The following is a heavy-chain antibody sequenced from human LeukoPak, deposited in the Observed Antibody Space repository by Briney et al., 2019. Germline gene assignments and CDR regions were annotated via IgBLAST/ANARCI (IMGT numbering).Heavy chain of an antibody. J-gene: IGHJ3*02. D-gene: IGHD3-3*01. V-gene: IGHV3-53*01. Sequence: GGSLRLSCAASGFTASGNYMSWVRQAPGKGLEWVSVIYSGGSGGITYYADSVKGRFSISRHNSKNTLYLQMNSLRAEDTAVYYCAKTVAERARFWSGPIILGAFDIWGQGTMVTVSS. CDR2: IYSGGSGGIT. CDR1: GFTASGNY. CDR3: AKTVAERARFWSGPIILGAFDI.